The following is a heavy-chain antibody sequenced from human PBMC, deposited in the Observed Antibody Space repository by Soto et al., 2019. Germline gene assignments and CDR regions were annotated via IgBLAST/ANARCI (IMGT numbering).Heavy chain of an antibody. V-gene: IGHV3-11*01. CDR1: GFTFSDYY. Sequence: QAQLVESGGGLVKPGGSLRLSCAASGFTFSDYYMTWIRQAPGKGLECISYISKSASTIKYAESVKGRFTISRDNAKNSLSLQMNSLRAEDTAVYYCARVGCSGNFCYDGLDVWGQGTAVTVSS. J-gene: IGHJ6*02. CDR2: ISKSASTI. CDR3: ARVGCSGNFCYDGLDV. D-gene: IGHD3-22*01.